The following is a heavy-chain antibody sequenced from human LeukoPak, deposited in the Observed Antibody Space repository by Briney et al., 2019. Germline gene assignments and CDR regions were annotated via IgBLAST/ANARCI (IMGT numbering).Heavy chain of an antibody. CDR1: GFTFKSYA. V-gene: IGHV3-23*01. CDR2: ISGSGGRI. D-gene: IGHD2-2*01. Sequence: PGGSLRLSCAASGFTFKSYAMSWVRQSPGKGLEWVSAISGSGGRIYYADSVKGRFTISRDNSKNTLYLQMMSLRAEDTAVYYCAKEGLVPTARRFDPWGQGTLVSVS. CDR3: AKEGLVPTARRFDP. J-gene: IGHJ5*02.